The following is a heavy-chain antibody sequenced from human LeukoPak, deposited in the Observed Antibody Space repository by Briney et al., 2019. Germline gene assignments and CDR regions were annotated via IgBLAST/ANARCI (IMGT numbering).Heavy chain of an antibody. CDR3: ARVGAITMIVVVTYDAFDI. D-gene: IGHD3-22*01. Sequence: RPSETLSLTCTVSGGSISSSSYYWGWIRQPPGKGLEWIGSIYYSGSTYYNPSLKSRVTMSVDTSKNQFSLKLSSVTAADTAVYYCARVGAITMIVVVTYDAFDIWGQGTMVTVSS. V-gene: IGHV4-39*07. CDR2: IYYSGST. CDR1: GGSISSSSYY. J-gene: IGHJ3*02.